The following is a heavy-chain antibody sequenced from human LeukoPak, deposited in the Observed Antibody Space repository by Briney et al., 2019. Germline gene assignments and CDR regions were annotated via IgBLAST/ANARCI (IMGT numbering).Heavy chain of an antibody. J-gene: IGHJ4*02. V-gene: IGHV1-69*04. CDR2: IIPILGIA. CDR3: ARALGLGELSLYYFDY. CDR1: GGTFSSYA. D-gene: IGHD3-16*02. Sequence: ASVKVSCKASGGTFSSYAISWVRQAPGQGLEWMGRIIPILGIANYAQKFQGRVTITADKSTSTAYMELSSLRSEDTAVYYCARALGLGELSLYYFDYWGQGTLVTVSS.